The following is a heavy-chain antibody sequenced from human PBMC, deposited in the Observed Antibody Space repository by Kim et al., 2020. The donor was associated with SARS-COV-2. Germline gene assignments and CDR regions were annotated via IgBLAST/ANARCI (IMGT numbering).Heavy chain of an antibody. CDR1: GFTFSSYA. V-gene: IGHV3-64*01. CDR2: ISSNGGST. J-gene: IGHJ3*02. CDR3: ARKWLGAFDI. D-gene: IGHD6-19*01. Sequence: GGSLRLSCAASGFTFSSYAMHWVRQAPGKGLEYVSAISSNGGSTYYANSVKGRFTISRDNSKNTLYLQMGSLRAEDMAVYYCARKWLGAFDIWGQGTMVTVSS.